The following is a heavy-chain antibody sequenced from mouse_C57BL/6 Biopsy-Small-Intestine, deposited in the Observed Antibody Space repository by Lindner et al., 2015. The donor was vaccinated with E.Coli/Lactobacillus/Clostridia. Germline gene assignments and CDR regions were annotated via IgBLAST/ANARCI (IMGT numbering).Heavy chain of an antibody. Sequence: VQLQESGAELVRPGGSVKLSCTASGFNIKDDYMHWVKQRPEQGLEWIGWIDPENGDTEYASKFQGKATITADTSSNTAYLQLSSLTSEDTAVYYCTVTGTYYAMDYWGQGTSVTVSS. V-gene: IGHV14-4*01. D-gene: IGHD4-1*01. CDR3: TVTGTYYAMDY. CDR1: GFNIKDDY. CDR2: IDPENGDT. J-gene: IGHJ4*01.